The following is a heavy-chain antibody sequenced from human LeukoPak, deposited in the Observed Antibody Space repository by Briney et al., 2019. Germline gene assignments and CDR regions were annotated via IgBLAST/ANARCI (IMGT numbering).Heavy chain of an antibody. CDR3: AKHGDNVWGSFRFGLDY. V-gene: IGHV3-23*01. D-gene: IGHD3-16*02. J-gene: IGHJ4*02. CDR1: GFTFNTYA. CDR2: IIGSSNSI. Sequence: GGSLRLSCAASGFTFNTYAMSWVRQAPGKGLEWVSLIIGSSNSIHYADSVKGRFTISRDNFKNTVFLQLNSLRPEDTAVYYCAKHGDNVWGSFRFGLDYWGQGTLVTVSS.